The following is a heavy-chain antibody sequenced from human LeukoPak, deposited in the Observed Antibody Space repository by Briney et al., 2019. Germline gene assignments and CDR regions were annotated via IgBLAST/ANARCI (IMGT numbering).Heavy chain of an antibody. CDR2: INEDGSII. D-gene: IGHD2-8*01. J-gene: IGHJ4*02. V-gene: IGHV3-74*01. Sequence: PGGSLRLSCAASGFTFRSYWMHWVRQAPGKGLDWVSRINEDGSIITYADCVKGRFTISRDNAKNTLYLQMNNLRAEDTAVYYCVRYLILVWTPGDDFDYWGQGTLVTVSS. CDR3: VRYLILVWTPGDDFDY. CDR1: GFTFRSYW.